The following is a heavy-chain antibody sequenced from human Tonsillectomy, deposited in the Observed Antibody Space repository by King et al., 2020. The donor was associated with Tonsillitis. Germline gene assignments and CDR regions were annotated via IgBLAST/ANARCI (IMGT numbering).Heavy chain of an antibody. J-gene: IGHJ4*02. D-gene: IGHD2-2*01. CDR3: MKDQGFG. CDR1: GFTFSNYW. CDR2: IRTDGSAT. V-gene: IGHV3-74*01. Sequence: VQLVESGGALVQPGGSLRLSCVASGFTFSNYWMHWVRQAPGKGLVWVLRIRTDGSATTYADSVKGRFTISRDNAKNTVYLHMNSLRVDDTAVYYCMKDQGFGWGRGTLVTVSS.